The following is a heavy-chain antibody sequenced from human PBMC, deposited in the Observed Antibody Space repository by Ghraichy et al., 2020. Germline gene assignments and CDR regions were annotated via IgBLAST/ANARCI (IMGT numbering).Heavy chain of an antibody. CDR3: ARDRNGYNLGASDY. CDR2: ISSSSSTI. Sequence: GGSLRLSCAASGFTFSSYSMSWVRQAPGKGLEWVSYISSSSSTIYYADSVKGRFTISRDNAKNSLHLQMNSLRAEDTAVYYCARDRNGYNLGASDYWGQGTPVTVSS. J-gene: IGHJ4*02. D-gene: IGHD5-24*01. V-gene: IGHV3-48*04. CDR1: GFTFSSYS.